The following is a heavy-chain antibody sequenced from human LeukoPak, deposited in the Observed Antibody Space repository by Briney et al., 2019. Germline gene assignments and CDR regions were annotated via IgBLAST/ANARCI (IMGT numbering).Heavy chain of an antibody. V-gene: IGHV4-34*01. Sequence: SETLSLTCAVYGGSFSGYYWSWIRQPPGKGVEWIGEINHSGSTNYNPSLKIRVTISVDTSKNQFSLKLSSVTAADTAVYYCARSISLRVWSGYSNWFDPWGQGTLVTVSS. CDR3: ARSISLRVWSGYSNWFDP. CDR2: INHSGST. CDR1: GGSFSGYY. D-gene: IGHD3-3*01. J-gene: IGHJ5*02.